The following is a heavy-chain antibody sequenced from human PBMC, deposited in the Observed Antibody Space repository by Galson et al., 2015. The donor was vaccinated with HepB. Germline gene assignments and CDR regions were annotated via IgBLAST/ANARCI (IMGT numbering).Heavy chain of an antibody. CDR3: AHRRGDGYRYDAFDI. Sequence: PALVKPTQTLTLTCTFSGFSLTTGGVGVIRQPPGKALEWLALIYWNDDKRYSPSLKTRLSITKDTSKNQVVLTMTNMDPVDTAIYYCAHRRGDGYRYDAFDIWGQGTMVTVSS. CDR2: IYWNDDK. D-gene: IGHD5-24*01. V-gene: IGHV2-5*01. J-gene: IGHJ3*02. CDR1: GFSLTTGGVG.